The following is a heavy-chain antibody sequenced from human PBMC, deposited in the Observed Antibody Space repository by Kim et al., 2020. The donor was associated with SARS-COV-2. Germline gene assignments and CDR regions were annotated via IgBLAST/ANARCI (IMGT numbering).Heavy chain of an antibody. CDR1: GFTFSSYA. D-gene: IGHD2-15*01. J-gene: IGHJ3*02. CDR3: AKDLGDIVVVVAASDAFDI. Sequence: GGSLRLSCAASGFTFSSYAMSWVRQAPGKGLEWVSAISGSGGSTYYADSVKGRFTISRDNSKNTLYLQMNSLRAEDTAVYYCAKDLGDIVVVVAASDAFDIWGQGTMVTVSS. CDR2: ISGSGGST. V-gene: IGHV3-23*01.